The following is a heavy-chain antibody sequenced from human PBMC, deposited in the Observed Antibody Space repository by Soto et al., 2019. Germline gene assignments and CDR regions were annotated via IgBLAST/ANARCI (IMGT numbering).Heavy chain of an antibody. J-gene: IGHJ4*02. D-gene: IGHD5-18*01. Sequence: QVQLVQSGAEVKKPGASVKVSCQTSGYNFSAYYFNWVRQAAGQGPEWMGWLNPSNGQTGYVQKFRGRVTMTRDTSIATVYLERSRLTSEATAIYFCARETDTSMVDYWGQGTLVTVSS. V-gene: IGHV1-8*01. CDR2: LNPSNGQT. CDR1: GYNFSAYY. CDR3: ARETDTSMVDY.